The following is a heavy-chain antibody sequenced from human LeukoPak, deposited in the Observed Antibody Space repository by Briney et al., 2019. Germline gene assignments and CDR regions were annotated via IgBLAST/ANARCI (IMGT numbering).Heavy chain of an antibody. CDR3: AHRNYDFWSGYYFDY. J-gene: IGHJ4*02. V-gene: IGHV2-5*01. CDR2: IYWNDDK. D-gene: IGHD3-3*01. CDR1: GFSLSTSGEG. Sequence: SGPTLVKPTQTLTLTCTFSGFSLSTSGEGVGWIRQPPGKALEWLALIYWNDDKRYSPSLKSRLTITKDTSKNQVVLTMTNMDPVDTATYYCAHRNYDFWSGYYFDYWGQGTLVTVS.